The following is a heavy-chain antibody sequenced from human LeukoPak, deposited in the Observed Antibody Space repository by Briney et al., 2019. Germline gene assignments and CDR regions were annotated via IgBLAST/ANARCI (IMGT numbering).Heavy chain of an antibody. CDR1: GFIFSSYS. CDR3: ARDLWGGSGYNYYYYMDV. J-gene: IGHJ6*03. CDR2: ISSSSSTI. V-gene: IGHV3-48*01. D-gene: IGHD3-22*01. Sequence: GGSLRLSCAASGFIFSSYSMNWVRQAPGKGLEWVSYISSSSSTIYYADSVKGRFTISRDNAKNSLYLQMNSLRAEDTAVYYCARDLWGGSGYNYYYYMDVWGKGTTVTISS.